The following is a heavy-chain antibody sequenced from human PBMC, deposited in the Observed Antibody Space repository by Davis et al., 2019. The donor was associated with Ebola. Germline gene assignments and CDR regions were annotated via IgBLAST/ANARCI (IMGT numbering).Heavy chain of an antibody. Sequence: MPSETLSLTCAVSGGSISSDAHWTWVRQSPGKGLEWIGYIYYSGSTNYNPSLKSRVTISVDTSKNQFSLKLSSVTAADTAVYYCARITLIAARPDYHYGMDVWGQGTTVTVSS. CDR3: ARITLIAARPDYHYGMDV. J-gene: IGHJ6*02. V-gene: IGHV4-4*02. CDR2: IYYSGST. D-gene: IGHD6-6*01. CDR1: GGSISSDAH.